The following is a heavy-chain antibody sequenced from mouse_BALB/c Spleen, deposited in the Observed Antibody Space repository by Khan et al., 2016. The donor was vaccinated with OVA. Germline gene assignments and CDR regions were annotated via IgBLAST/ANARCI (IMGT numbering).Heavy chain of an antibody. CDR3: ARGRFGNPFAY. V-gene: IGHV1-18*01. Sequence: VRLQQSGPELVKPGASVKIPCKASGYAFTDYNMDWVKQSHGKSLEWIGDITPNNGGTIYNQNFKGKATLTVDKSSNTAYMELRSLTYEDTVVYYSARGRFGNPFAYWGQGTLVTVSA. D-gene: IGHD1-1*01. CDR1: GYAFTDYN. J-gene: IGHJ3*01. CDR2: ITPNNGGT.